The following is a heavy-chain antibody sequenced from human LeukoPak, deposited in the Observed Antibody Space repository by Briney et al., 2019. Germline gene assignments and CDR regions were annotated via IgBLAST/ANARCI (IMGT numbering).Heavy chain of an antibody. CDR2: ISGSGGST. V-gene: IGHV3-23*01. J-gene: IGHJ4*01. CDR3: AKDSEASSFWSGYQGDDY. D-gene: IGHD3-3*01. CDR1: GFTFSSYA. Sequence: GGSLRLSCAASGFTFSSYAMSWVRQAPGKGLEWVSAISGSGGSTYYADSVKGRFTISRDNSKNTLYLQMNSLRAEDTAVYYCAKDSEASSFWSGYQGDDYWGQEPWSPSPQ.